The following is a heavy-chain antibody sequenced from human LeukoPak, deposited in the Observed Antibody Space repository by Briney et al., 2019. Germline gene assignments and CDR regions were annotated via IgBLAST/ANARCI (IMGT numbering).Heavy chain of an antibody. CDR3: ARDPGAFPYFFDY. Sequence: GGSLRLSCADSGFTFSSHWMHWVRQAPGKGLEWVSAISGSGGSTYYADSVKGRFTISRDNSKNTLYLQMNSLRVEDTAVYFCARDPGAFPYFFDYWGQGTLVTVSS. CDR1: GFTFSSHW. D-gene: IGHD4/OR15-4a*01. V-gene: IGHV3-23*01. CDR2: ISGSGGST. J-gene: IGHJ4*02.